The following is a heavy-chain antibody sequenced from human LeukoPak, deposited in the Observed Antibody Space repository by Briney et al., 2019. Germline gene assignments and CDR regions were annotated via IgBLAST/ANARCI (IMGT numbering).Heavy chain of an antibody. CDR3: ARDPLEWAKRAFDI. V-gene: IGHV1-69*13. CDR2: IIPIFGTA. D-gene: IGHD3-3*01. J-gene: IGHJ3*02. CDR1: GGTFSSYA. Sequence: ASVKVSCKASGGTFSSYAISWVRQAPGQGLEWVGGIIPIFGTANYAQKFQGRVTITADESTSTAYMELSSLRSEDTAVYYCARDPLEWAKRAFDIWGQGTVVTVSS.